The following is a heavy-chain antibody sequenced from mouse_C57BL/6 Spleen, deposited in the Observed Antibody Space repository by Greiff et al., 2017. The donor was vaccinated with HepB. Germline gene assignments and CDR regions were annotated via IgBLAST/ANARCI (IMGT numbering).Heavy chain of an antibody. CDR2: ISDGGSYT. Sequence: EVQGVESGGGLVKPGGSLKLSCAASGFTFSSYAMSWVRQTPEKRLEWVATISDGGSYTYYPDNVKGRFTISRDNAKNNLYLQMSHLKSEDTAMYYCATKSDGCFFDYWGQGTTLTVSS. J-gene: IGHJ2*01. D-gene: IGHD2-3*01. CDR1: GFTFSSYA. CDR3: ATKSDGCFFDY. V-gene: IGHV5-4*01.